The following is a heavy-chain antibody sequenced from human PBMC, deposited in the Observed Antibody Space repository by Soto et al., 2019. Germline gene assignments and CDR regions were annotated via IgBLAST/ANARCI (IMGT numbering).Heavy chain of an antibody. CDR2: ISPVFGLV. J-gene: IGHJ6*02. V-gene: IGHV1-69*01. CDR3: AGGRIVVVGSRAYYGMDV. Sequence: QVHLLLQSGAEVKKPGSSVKVSCKASGGTPSNSAISWVRQAPGQGLEWMGGISPVFGLVKYAQNFQGRFTITADESTNTAYMELSSLRPEDTAVYYCAGGRIVVVGSRAYYGMDVWGQGTTVTVSS. D-gene: IGHD3-22*01. CDR1: GGTPSNSA.